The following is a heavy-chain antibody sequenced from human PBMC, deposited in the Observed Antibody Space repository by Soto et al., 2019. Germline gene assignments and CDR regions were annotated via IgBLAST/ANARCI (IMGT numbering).Heavy chain of an antibody. CDR3: ARSGRTMVRGVIALSSYYYYGMDV. V-gene: IGHV4-34*01. Sequence: QVQLQQWGAGLLKPSETLSLTCAVYGRSFSGYYWSWISQPPGKGLEWIGEINHSGSTNYNPSLKSRVTISVDTSKNQFSLKLSSVTAADTAVYYCARSGRTMVRGVIALSSYYYYGMDVWGQGTTVTVSS. D-gene: IGHD3-10*01. CDR2: INHSGST. CDR1: GRSFSGYY. J-gene: IGHJ6*02.